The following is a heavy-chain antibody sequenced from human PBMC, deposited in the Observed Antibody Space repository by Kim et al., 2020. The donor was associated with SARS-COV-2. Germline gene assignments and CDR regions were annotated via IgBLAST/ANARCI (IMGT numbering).Heavy chain of an antibody. CDR3: AKEADYSSSWYLGYFDY. CDR2: MYSSGSSK. D-gene: IGHD6-13*01. Sequence: GGSLRLSCAASGFTFSSYVMSWVRQAPGKGLEWVSLMYSSGSSKYYADSGKGRFTISRDNSKNALYLQMNGLRAEDTAVYYCAKEADYSSSWYLGYFDYWGQGTLVTVSS. CDR1: GFTFSSYV. J-gene: IGHJ4*02. V-gene: IGHV3-23*03.